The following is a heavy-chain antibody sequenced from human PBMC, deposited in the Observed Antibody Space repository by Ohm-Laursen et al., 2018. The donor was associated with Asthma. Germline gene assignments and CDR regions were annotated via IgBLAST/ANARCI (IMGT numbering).Heavy chain of an antibody. CDR2: MSYDGSHK. J-gene: IGHJ1*01. Sequence: RSLRLSCTASGFNFSSSAMHWVRQAPGKGLEWVAVMSYDGSHKYHADSVKGRFTISRDNSKNTLFLQLNSLRPEDTAVYFCARGLGGKQLWLSYQYGNWGQGTLVTVSS. CDR1: GFNFSSSA. V-gene: IGHV3-30*04. CDR3: ARGLGGKQLWLSYQYGN. D-gene: IGHD5-18*01.